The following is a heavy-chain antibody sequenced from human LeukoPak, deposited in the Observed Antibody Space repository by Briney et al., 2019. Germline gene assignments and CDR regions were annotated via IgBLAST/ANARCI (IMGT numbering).Heavy chain of an antibody. CDR2: IRGSGGST. J-gene: IGHJ4*02. CDR3: ARDSSMLRGPMVIYYFDF. CDR1: GFTFSSYG. Sequence: GGSLRLSCAASGFTFSSYGMSWVRQAPGKGLEWVSAIRGSGGSTYYADSVKGRFTISRDNSKNTLYLQMNSLRAEDTAVYYCARDSSMLRGPMVIYYFDFWGQGTLVTVSS. V-gene: IGHV3-23*01. D-gene: IGHD3-10*01.